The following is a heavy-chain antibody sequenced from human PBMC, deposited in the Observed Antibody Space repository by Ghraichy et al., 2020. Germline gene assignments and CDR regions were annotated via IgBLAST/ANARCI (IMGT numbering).Heavy chain of an antibody. CDR1: GFTFSSYW. CDR3: ARGGRIAVAGVIDY. J-gene: IGHJ4*02. CDR2: IKQDGSEK. D-gene: IGHD6-19*01. V-gene: IGHV3-7*03. Sequence: GGSLRLSCAASGFTFSSYWMSWVRQAPGKGLEWVANIKQDGSEKYYVDSVKGRFTISRDNAKNSLYLQMNSLRAEDTAVYYCARGGRIAVAGVIDYWGQGTLVTVSS.